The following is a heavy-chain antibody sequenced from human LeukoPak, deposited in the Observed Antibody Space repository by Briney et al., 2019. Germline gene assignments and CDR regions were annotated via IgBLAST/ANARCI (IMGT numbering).Heavy chain of an antibody. CDR1: GFTVSSNY. V-gene: IGHV3-48*02. CDR3: ARDDTNWGSSGDY. Sequence: TGGSLRLSCAASGFTVSSNYMSWVRQAPGKGLEWVSYISGSSSTIYYADSVKGRFTISRDNAKNSLYLQMNSLRDEDTAVYYCARDDTNWGSSGDYWGQGTLVSVSS. D-gene: IGHD7-27*01. J-gene: IGHJ4*02. CDR2: ISGSSSTI.